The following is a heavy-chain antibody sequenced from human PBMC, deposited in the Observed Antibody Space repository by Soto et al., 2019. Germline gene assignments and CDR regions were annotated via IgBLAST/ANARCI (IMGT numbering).Heavy chain of an antibody. Sequence: EVQLLESGGGLVRPGGSLRLSCAASGFPFRSYAMGWVRQAPGKGLEWISVISGSGEITLYTDSVKGRFTISRDFSNNTLSLQMISLRADDTAIYYCGKARYLLVDQPLYFESWGQGTLVTVSS. CDR3: GKARYLLVDQPLYFES. CDR2: ISGSGEIT. V-gene: IGHV3-23*01. CDR1: GFPFRSYA. D-gene: IGHD3-9*01. J-gene: IGHJ4*02.